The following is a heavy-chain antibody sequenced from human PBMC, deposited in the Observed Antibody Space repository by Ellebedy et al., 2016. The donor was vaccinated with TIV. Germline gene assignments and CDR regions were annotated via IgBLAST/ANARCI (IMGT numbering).Heavy chain of an antibody. CDR3: AKDRTPGDGYWVFDN. CDR2: ISSSSSYI. Sequence: GESLKISCAASGFTFSTYSMNWVRQAPGKGLEWVSSISSSSSYINYADSVKGRFTISRDNSKRTVDLQMNSLRAEDTAVYFCAKDRTPGDGYWVFDNWGQGTLVSVSS. J-gene: IGHJ4*02. CDR1: GFTFSTYS. V-gene: IGHV3-21*04. D-gene: IGHD5-18*01.